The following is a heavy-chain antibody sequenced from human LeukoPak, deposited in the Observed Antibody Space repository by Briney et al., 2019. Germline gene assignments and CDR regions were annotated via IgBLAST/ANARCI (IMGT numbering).Heavy chain of an antibody. J-gene: IGHJ5*02. V-gene: IGHV3-48*03. Sequence: GGSLRLSCAASGFTFSSYEMNWVRQAPGKGLEWASYISSSGSTIYYADSVKGRFTISRDNAKNSLYLQMNSLRAEDTAVYYCARVSYYGSLDPWGQGTLVTVSS. CDR1: GFTFSSYE. D-gene: IGHD3-10*01. CDR3: ARVSYYGSLDP. CDR2: ISSSGSTI.